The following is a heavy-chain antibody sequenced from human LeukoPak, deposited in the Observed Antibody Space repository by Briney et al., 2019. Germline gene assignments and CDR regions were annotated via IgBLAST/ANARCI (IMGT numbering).Heavy chain of an antibody. D-gene: IGHD3-22*01. CDR3: ARGRDYYDSSGYYSYYFDY. J-gene: IGHJ4*02. CDR2: ISAYNGNT. Sequence: ASVKVSCKASGYTFTSYGISWVRQAPGQGLEWMGWISAYNGNTNYAQKLQGRVTMTTDTSTSTAYMELRSLRSEDTAVYYCARGRDYYDSSGYYSYYFDYRGQGTLVTVSS. CDR1: GYTFTSYG. V-gene: IGHV1-18*01.